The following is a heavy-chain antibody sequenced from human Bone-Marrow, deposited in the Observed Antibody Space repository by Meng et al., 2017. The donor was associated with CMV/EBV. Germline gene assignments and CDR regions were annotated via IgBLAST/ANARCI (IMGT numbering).Heavy chain of an antibody. D-gene: IGHD5-18*01. CDR1: GYTFTSYD. CDR2: MNPNSGNT. Sequence: ASVKVSCKASGYTFTSYDINWVRQATGQGLEWMGWMNPNSGNTGYAQKFQGRVTMTRNTSISTAYMELSSLRSEDTAVYYCAIGSPTAMATYYYYGMDVWGQGTTDTVSS. V-gene: IGHV1-8*01. J-gene: IGHJ6*02. CDR3: AIGSPTAMATYYYYGMDV.